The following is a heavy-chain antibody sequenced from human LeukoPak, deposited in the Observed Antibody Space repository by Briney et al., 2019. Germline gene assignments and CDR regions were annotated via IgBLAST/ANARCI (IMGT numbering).Heavy chain of an antibody. CDR3: ARGDDFSGDY. J-gene: IGHJ4*02. V-gene: IGHV3-7*04. CDR1: GFTFSRFW. Sequence: PGGSLRLSCAASGFTFSRFWMSWVRQAPGKGLEWVANLHPEGNEKYHADSVKGRFSISRDNTKNLLHLEMDSLRVEDTAVYYCARGDDFSGDYWGQGTLVTVSS. CDR2: LHPEGNEK. D-gene: IGHD3/OR15-3a*01.